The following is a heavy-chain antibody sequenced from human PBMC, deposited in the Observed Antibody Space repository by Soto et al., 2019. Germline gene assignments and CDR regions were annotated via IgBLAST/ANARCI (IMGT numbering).Heavy chain of an antibody. CDR3: ARDMGIDC. D-gene: IGHD1-26*01. CDR2: ISYDGSNK. J-gene: IGHJ4*02. CDR1: GFTFSSYA. V-gene: IGHV3-30-3*01. Sequence: QVQLVESGGGVVQPGRSLRLSCAASGFTFSSYAMHWVRQAPGKGLEWVAVISYDGSNKYYADSVKGRFTITRDNSKNTLYLQMNSLRAEDTAVYYCARDMGIDCWGQGTLVTVSS.